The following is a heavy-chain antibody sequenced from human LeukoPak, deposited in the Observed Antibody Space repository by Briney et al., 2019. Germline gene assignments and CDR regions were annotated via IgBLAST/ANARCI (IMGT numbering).Heavy chain of an antibody. V-gene: IGHV3-23*01. CDR2: ITGSGGGT. D-gene: IGHD3-10*01. CDR3: AKDKSYGSGSYQFDF. CDR1: GFTFSSYA. Sequence: GGSLRLSCAASGFTFSSYAMSWVRQAPGKGLEWVSGITGSGGGTHYSDSVDGRFTISRDNSNNMLYLQMSSLRADDTAVYYCAKDKSYGSGSYQFDFWGQGTLVSVSS. J-gene: IGHJ4*02.